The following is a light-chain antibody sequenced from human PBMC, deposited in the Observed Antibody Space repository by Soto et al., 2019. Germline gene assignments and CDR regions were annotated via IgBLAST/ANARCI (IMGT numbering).Light chain of an antibody. Sequence: QSALTQPASVSGSPGQSITISCTGTSSDIGGYNFVSWYQLHPGKAPKVILYEVTYRPSGISDRFSGSKSGNTASLTISGLQTEDEADYYCSSYATNSRLFGGGTKLTVL. CDR1: SSDIGGYNF. J-gene: IGLJ2*01. CDR3: SSYATNSRL. CDR2: EVT. V-gene: IGLV2-14*01.